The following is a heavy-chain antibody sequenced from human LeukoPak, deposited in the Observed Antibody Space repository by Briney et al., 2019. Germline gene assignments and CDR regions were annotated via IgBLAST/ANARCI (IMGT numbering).Heavy chain of an antibody. D-gene: IGHD3-16*01. J-gene: IGHJ3*02. V-gene: IGHV1-46*01. CDR3: ARGYYDYVWGISDAFDI. CDR2: IKISGGSS. Sequence: AASVTVSCKTSGYTFASYHIHWVRQAPGQGLEGMGLIKISGGSSTYAQMFQGRVTMTRDTSTRTVYMELSRLRSDDTAVYYCARGYYDYVWGISDAFDIWGQGTMVTVSS. CDR1: GYTFASYH.